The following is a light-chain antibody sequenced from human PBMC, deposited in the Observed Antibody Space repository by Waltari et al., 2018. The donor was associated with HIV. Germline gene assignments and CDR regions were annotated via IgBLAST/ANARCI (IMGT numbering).Light chain of an antibody. CDR2: RNN. Sequence: QSVLTQPPSASGTPGQRVTIRCSGSSFNIGSNFVYWYQQLPGTAPKLLIYRNNQRPSGVRDRLSGSKSGTSASLAISGLRSEDEADYYCAAWDDSLSGFYVVGTGTKVTVL. J-gene: IGLJ1*01. CDR1: SFNIGSNF. V-gene: IGLV1-47*01. CDR3: AAWDDSLSGFYV.